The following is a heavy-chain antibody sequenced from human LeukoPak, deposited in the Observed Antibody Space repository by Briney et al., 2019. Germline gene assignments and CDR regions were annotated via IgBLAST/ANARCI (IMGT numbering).Heavy chain of an antibody. D-gene: IGHD2-2*02. CDR3: AKDRGLYSSTRWYYFDY. Sequence: GRSLRLSCVASGFTFSSYGMHWVRQAPGKGLEWVAVISYDGSNKYYADSVKGRFTISRDNSKNTLYLQMNSLRAEDTAVYYCAKDRGLYSSTRWYYFDYWGQGTLVTVSS. V-gene: IGHV3-30*18. CDR2: ISYDGSNK. J-gene: IGHJ4*02. CDR1: GFTFSSYG.